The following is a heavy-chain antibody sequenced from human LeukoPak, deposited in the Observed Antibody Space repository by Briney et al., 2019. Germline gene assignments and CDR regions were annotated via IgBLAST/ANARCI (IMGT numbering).Heavy chain of an antibody. J-gene: IGHJ4*02. CDR1: GYSFIYYA. CDR3: ARVRSAAAGYYFDY. Sequence: GASVKVSCKASGYSFIYYAIHWVRQAPGQGLEWMGWINPNSGGTNYAQKFQGRVTMTRDTSISTAYMELSRLRSDDTAVYYCARVRSAAAGYYFDYWGQGTLVTVSS. CDR2: INPNSGGT. V-gene: IGHV1-2*02. D-gene: IGHD6-13*01.